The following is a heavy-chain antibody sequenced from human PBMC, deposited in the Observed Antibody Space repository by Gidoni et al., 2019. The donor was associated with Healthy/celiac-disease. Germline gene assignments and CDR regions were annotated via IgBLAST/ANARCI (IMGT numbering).Heavy chain of an antibody. V-gene: IGHV3-33*01. D-gene: IGHD2-21*02. CDR2: IWYDGSNK. CDR3: ARVNTVTAYYYGMDV. J-gene: IGHJ6*02. Sequence: QVQLVESGGGVVQPGRSLRLSCAASGFPFSSYGMHWVRQAPGKGLEWVAVIWYDGSNKYYADSVKGRFTISRDNSKNTLYLQMNSLRAEDTAVYYCARVNTVTAYYYGMDVWGQGTTVTVSS. CDR1: GFPFSSYG.